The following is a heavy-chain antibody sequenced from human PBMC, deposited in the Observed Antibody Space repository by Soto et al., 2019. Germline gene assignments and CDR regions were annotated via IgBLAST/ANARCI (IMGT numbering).Heavy chain of an antibody. Sequence: GGSLRLSCAASGFTFSSYTMSWVRQAPGKGLEWVSTISVSGSSTYSADSLKGRFSISRDNSKNTLYLQMNSLRVEDTAIYYCAKAWGIDYWGQGTLVTVSS. J-gene: IGHJ4*02. V-gene: IGHV3-23*01. CDR2: ISVSGSST. CDR3: AKAWGIDY. D-gene: IGHD7-27*01. CDR1: GFTFSSYT.